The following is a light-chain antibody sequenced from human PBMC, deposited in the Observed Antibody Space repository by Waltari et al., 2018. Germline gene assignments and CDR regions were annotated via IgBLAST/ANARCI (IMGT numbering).Light chain of an antibody. Sequence: QSALTQPASVSGSPGQSITISCTGTSSDFSVSQYVSWYQQHPGRAPKLILYDVIKRPSGVSARFSGSKSADTASLTILALQAEDEADYYCNSYATANSWVFGGGTKLTVL. CDR1: SSDFSVSQY. CDR2: DVI. CDR3: NSYATANSWV. J-gene: IGLJ3*02. V-gene: IGLV2-14*01.